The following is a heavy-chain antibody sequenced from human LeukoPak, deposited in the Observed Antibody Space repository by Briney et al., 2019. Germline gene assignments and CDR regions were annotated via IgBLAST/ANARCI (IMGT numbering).Heavy chain of an antibody. CDR2: VGDSGSST. CDR1: GFTLSTYA. CDR3: VKDWYSEGY. D-gene: IGHD1-1*01. Sequence: GGSLRLSCSASGFTLSTYAMYWVRQARGKGLQYVSAVGDSGSSTHYADSVKGRFTISRDNSKNTLYLQMSSLRPEDAAVYYCVKDWYSEGYWGQGTLVTVSS. J-gene: IGHJ4*02. V-gene: IGHV3-64D*09.